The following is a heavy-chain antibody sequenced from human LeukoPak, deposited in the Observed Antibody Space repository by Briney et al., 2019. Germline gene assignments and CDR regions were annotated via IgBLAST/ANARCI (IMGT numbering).Heavy chain of an antibody. Sequence: GGSLRLSCAASGFTFSNAWMSWVRQAPGKGLEWVGRIKSKTDGGTTDYAAPVKGRFTISRDDSKNTLYLQMNSLKTEDTAVYYCTTRLDYYGSGSYYSAFYYYYGMDVWGQGTTVTVSS. CDR3: TTRLDYYGSGSYYSAFYYYYGMDV. V-gene: IGHV3-15*01. CDR2: IKSKTDGGTT. D-gene: IGHD3-10*01. J-gene: IGHJ6*02. CDR1: GFTFSNAW.